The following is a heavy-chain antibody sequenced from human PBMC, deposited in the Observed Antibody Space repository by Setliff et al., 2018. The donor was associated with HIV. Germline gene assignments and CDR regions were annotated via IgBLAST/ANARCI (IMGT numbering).Heavy chain of an antibody. CDR3: ARQDLHWFDP. CDR2: IYVGDSDV. CDR1: GFNMAAYW. V-gene: IGHV5-51*01. J-gene: IGHJ5*02. Sequence: GEALKISCQAFGFNMAAYWIAWVRQMPGEGLEWMGIIYVGDSDVRYGPSVQGQVTISADKSISTAYLQWSSLKASDTAMYYCARQDLHWFDPWGQGTLVTVS.